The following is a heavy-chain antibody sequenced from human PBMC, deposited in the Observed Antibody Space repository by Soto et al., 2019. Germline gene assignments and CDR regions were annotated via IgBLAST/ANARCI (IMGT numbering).Heavy chain of an antibody. CDR3: AREGYTGIAAAGLDY. J-gene: IGHJ4*02. D-gene: IGHD6-13*01. V-gene: IGHV1-46*01. CDR2: INPSGGST. CDR1: GYTFTSYY. Sequence: GASVKVSCKASGYTFTSYYMHWARQAPGQGLEWMGIINPSGGSTSYAQKFQGRVTMTRDTSTSTVYMELSSLRSEDTAVYYCAREGYTGIAAAGLDYWGQGTLVTVSS.